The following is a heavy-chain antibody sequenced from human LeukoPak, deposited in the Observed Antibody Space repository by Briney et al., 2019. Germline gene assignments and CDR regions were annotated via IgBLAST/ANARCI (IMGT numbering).Heavy chain of an antibody. Sequence: ASVKVSWKASGYTFTSYGISWVRQAPGQGLEWMGWISAYNGNTNYAQKLQGRVTMTTDTSTSTAYMELRSLRSDDTAVYYCARVVIYYDSSGYYYVRPRYFDYWGQGTLVTVSS. CDR3: ARVVIYYDSSGYYYVRPRYFDY. V-gene: IGHV1-18*01. CDR2: ISAYNGNT. CDR1: GYTFTSYG. D-gene: IGHD3-22*01. J-gene: IGHJ4*02.